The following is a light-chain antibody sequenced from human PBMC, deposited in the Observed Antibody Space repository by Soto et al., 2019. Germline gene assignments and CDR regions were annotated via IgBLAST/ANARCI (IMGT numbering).Light chain of an antibody. CDR3: QQYSRSPLT. CDR2: GAS. V-gene: IGKV3-20*01. CDR1: QSVSSY. Sequence: EIVLTQSPATLSLSPGERATLSCRASQSVSSYLAWYQQKPGQAPRLLIYGASRRATGIPDRFGGSGSETDFTLTISRLEPEDFAVYYCQQYSRSPLTFGQGTKVDIK. J-gene: IGKJ1*01.